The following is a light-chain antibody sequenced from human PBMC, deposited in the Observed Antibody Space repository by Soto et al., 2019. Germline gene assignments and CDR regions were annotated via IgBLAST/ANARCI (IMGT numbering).Light chain of an antibody. V-gene: IGLV2-14*01. CDR1: SSDVGGYNY. CDR3: NSYPSSSTYV. CDR2: DVS. J-gene: IGLJ1*01. Sequence: QSALTQPASVSGSPGQSITISCTGTSSDVGGYNYVSWYQQHPGKAPKLMIYDVSNRPSGVSNRFSGSKSGNTASLTSSGLQAEDEADYYCNSYPSSSTYVFGTGTKLTVL.